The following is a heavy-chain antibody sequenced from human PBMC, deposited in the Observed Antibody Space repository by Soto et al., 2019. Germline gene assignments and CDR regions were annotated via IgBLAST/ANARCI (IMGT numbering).Heavy chain of an antibody. V-gene: IGHV3-7*04. J-gene: IGHJ6*04. Sequence: GGSLRLSCAASGFTFSSYWMSWVRQAPGKGLEWVANIKQDGSEKYYVDSVKGRFTISRDNAKNSLYLQMNSLRAEDTAVYYCARGPMVYAVFLAPLRYYGMDVWGKGATVTVSS. CDR1: GFTFSSYW. CDR3: ARGPMVYAVFLAPLRYYGMDV. CDR2: IKQDGSEK. D-gene: IGHD2-8*01.